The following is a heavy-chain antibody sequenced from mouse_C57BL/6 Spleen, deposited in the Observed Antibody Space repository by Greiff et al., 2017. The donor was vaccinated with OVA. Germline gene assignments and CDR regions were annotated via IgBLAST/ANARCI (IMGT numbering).Heavy chain of an antibody. J-gene: IGHJ4*01. CDR1: GFTFSDYG. CDR2: ISSGSSTI. D-gene: IGHD2-5*01. V-gene: IGHV5-17*01. Sequence: DVMLVESGGGLVKPGGSLKLSCAASGFTFSDYGMHWVRQAPEKGLEWVAYISSGSSTIYYADTVKGRFTISRDNAKNTLFLQMTSLRSEDTAMYYCARNCYSNYAMDYWGQGTSVTVSS. CDR3: ARNCYSNYAMDY.